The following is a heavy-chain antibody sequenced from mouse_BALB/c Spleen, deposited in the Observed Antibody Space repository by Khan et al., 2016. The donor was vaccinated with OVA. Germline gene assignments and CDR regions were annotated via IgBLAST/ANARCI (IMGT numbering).Heavy chain of an antibody. CDR2: ISYSGST. CDR1: GYSITSDYA. Sequence: VQLKESGPGLVKPSQSLSLTCTVTGYSITSDYAWNWIRQFPGNKLEWMGYISYSGSTTYNPSLKSQISITRDTSKNQFFLQLNSVTTEDTTTYYCARWFTYWGQGTLVTVSA. CDR3: ARWFTY. V-gene: IGHV3-2*02. J-gene: IGHJ3*01.